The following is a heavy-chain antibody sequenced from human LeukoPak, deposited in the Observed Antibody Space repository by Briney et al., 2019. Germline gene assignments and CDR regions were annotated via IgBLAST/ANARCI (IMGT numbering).Heavy chain of an antibody. CDR3: ARRSWFGDYDY. J-gene: IGHJ4*02. CDR1: GGSISSYY. Sequence: SETLSLTCTVSGGSISSYYWSWIRQPPGKGLEWIGYIYYSGSTNYNPSLKSRVTISVDTSKNQFSLKLSSVTAADTAMYYCARRSWFGDYDYWGQGTLVTVSS. V-gene: IGHV4-59*08. D-gene: IGHD3-10*01. CDR2: IYYSGST.